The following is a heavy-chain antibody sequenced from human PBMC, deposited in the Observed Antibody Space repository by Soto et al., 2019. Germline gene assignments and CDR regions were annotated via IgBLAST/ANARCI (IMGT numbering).Heavy chain of an antibody. V-gene: IGHV3-64D*06. Sequence: PGGSLRLSCAATGFTFSVYWMTWVRQAPGKGLELVSGVDTSGGSTYYTDSVKGRFTISRDNSKNTLYLQVSSLTADDTAVYFCVKADVPGSSWSRSFYSWGQGTLVTVSS. CDR3: VKADVPGSSWSRSFYS. J-gene: IGHJ4*02. CDR1: GFTFSVYW. D-gene: IGHD6-13*01. CDR2: VDTSGGST.